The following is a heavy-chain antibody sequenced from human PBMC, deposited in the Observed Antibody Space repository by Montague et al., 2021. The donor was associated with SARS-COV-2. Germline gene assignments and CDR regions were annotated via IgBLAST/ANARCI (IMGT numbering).Heavy chain of an antibody. CDR2: IYYSGST. CDR1: GGSISSGGYY. CDR3: ARGHLSVSMIVVVFTSASYYFDY. J-gene: IGHJ4*02. D-gene: IGHD3-22*01. V-gene: IGHV4-31*03. Sequence: TLSLTCTVSGGSISSGGYYWSWIRQHPGKGLEWIGYIYYSGSTYYNPSLKSRVTISVDTSKNQFSLKLTSVTAADTAVYFCARGHLSVSMIVVVFTSASYYFDYWGRGAQVTVSS.